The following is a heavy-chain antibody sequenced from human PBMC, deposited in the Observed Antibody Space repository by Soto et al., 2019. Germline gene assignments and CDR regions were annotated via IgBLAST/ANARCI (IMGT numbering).Heavy chain of an antibody. V-gene: IGHV3-30-3*01. CDR1: GFTFSSYA. D-gene: IGHD1-26*01. CDR3: ARERWELLGGSFDY. Sequence: QVQLVESGGGVVQPGRSLRLSCAASGFTFSSYAMHWVRQAPGKGLEWVAVISYDGSNKYYADSVKGRFTISRDNSKNTLYLQMNSLRAEDTAGYYCARERWELLGGSFDYWGQGTLVTVSS. J-gene: IGHJ4*02. CDR2: ISYDGSNK.